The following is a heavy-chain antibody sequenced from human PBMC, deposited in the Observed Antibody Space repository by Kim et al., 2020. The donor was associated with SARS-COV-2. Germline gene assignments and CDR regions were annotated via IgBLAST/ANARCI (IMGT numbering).Heavy chain of an antibody. D-gene: IGHD6-13*01. CDR2: ISAYNGNT. CDR1: GYTFTSYG. J-gene: IGHJ4*02. Sequence: ASVKVSCKASGYTFTSYGISWVRQAPGQGLEWMGWISAYNGNTNYAQKLQGRVTMTTDTSTSTAYMELRSLRSDDTAVYYCARDIAAAGDYQNPYDYWGQGTLVTVSS. V-gene: IGHV1-18*01. CDR3: ARDIAAAGDYQNPYDY.